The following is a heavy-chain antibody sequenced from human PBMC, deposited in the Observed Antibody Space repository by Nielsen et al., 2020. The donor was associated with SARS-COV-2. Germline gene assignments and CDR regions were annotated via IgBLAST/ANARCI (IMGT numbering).Heavy chain of an antibody. Sequence: WIRQSPGKGLEWIGEINHSGSTNYNPSLKSRVTISVDTSKNQFSLKLSSVTAADTAVYYCARGSVYCSSTSCYSFVYYYYYYMDVWGKGTTVTVSS. J-gene: IGHJ6*03. CDR3: ARGSVYCSSTSCYSFVYYYYYYMDV. D-gene: IGHD2-2*01. CDR2: INHSGST. V-gene: IGHV4-34*01.